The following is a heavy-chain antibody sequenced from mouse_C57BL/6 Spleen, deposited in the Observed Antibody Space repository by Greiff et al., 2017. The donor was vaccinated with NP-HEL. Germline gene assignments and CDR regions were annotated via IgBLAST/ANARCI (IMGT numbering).Heavy chain of an antibody. CDR1: GFTFSSYA. CDR3: ARDGLGAWFAY. V-gene: IGHV5-4*01. CDR2: ISDGGSYT. D-gene: IGHD4-1*01. J-gene: IGHJ3*01. Sequence: EVHLVESGGGLVKPGGSLKLSCAASGFTFSSYAMSWVRQTPEKRLEWVATISDGGSYTYYPDNVKGRFTISRDNAKNNLYLQMSHLKSEDTAMYYCARDGLGAWFAYWGQGTLVTVSA.